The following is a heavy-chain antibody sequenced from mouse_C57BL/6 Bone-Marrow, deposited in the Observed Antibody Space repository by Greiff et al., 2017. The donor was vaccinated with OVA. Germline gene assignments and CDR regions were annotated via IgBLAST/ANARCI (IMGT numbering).Heavy chain of an antibody. CDR2: LNPNNGGT. Sequence: EVQLQQSGPELVKPGASVKISCKASGYTFTDYYMNWVKQSHGKSLEWIGDLNPNNGGTSYNQKFKGKATLTVDKSSSTAYMELRSLTSEDSAVYYCARRYYSNPYGYFDVWGTGTTVTVSS. J-gene: IGHJ1*03. CDR3: ARRYYSNPYGYFDV. V-gene: IGHV1-26*01. CDR1: GYTFTDYY. D-gene: IGHD2-5*01.